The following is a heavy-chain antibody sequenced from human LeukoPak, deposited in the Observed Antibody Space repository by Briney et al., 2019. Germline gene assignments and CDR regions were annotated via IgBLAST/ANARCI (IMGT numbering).Heavy chain of an antibody. D-gene: IGHD1-26*01. Sequence: PGGSLRLSCTASGFTFSSYWMNWVRQAPGKGLEWVANIRKDGSEKNYVGSVKGRFTISRDNAKNSLYLQMNSLRADDTALYYCARHWEGVESDAFDIWGQGTMVTVSS. V-gene: IGHV3-7*04. CDR3: ARHWEGVESDAFDI. J-gene: IGHJ3*02. CDR2: IRKDGSEK. CDR1: GFTFSSYW.